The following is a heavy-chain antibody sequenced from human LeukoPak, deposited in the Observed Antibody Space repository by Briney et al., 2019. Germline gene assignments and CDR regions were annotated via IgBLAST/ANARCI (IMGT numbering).Heavy chain of an antibody. J-gene: IGHJ4*02. CDR1: GFTFRNYG. CDR3: ARHVRFEGVDY. Sequence: GGSLRLSCVASGFTFRNYGMHWVRQAPGKGLEWVANIKQDGSGKYYVDSVKGRFTISRDNAKNSLFLQMSSLRAEDTAVYYCARHVRFEGVDYWGQGTLVTVSS. D-gene: IGHD3-3*01. CDR2: IKQDGSGK. V-gene: IGHV3-7*01.